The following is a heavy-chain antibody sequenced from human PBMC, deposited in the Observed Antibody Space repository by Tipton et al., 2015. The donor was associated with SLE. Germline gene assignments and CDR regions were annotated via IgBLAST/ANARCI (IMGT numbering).Heavy chain of an antibody. CDR2: IYDSGST. CDR3: ARDNDTSPGASDI. CDR1: GGSFSDDY. Sequence: TLSLTCAVSGGSFSDDYWSWIRQTPGKGLEWIGNIYDSGSTYYNPSLKSRVTISVDTSKNQFSLKLSSVTAADTAVYYCARDNDTSPGASDIWGQGTMVTVSS. V-gene: IGHV4-30-4*01. D-gene: IGHD3-22*01. J-gene: IGHJ3*02.